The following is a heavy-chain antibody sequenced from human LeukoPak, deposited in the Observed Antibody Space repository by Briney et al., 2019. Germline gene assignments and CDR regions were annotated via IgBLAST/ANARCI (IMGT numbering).Heavy chain of an antibody. Sequence: QPGGSLRLSCAASGFTFSSYGMHWVRQAPGKGLEWVAFIRYDGSNKYYADSVKGRFTISRDNSKNTLYLQMNSLRAEDTAVYYCARDYGQQLVRGAFDIWGQGTMVTVSS. J-gene: IGHJ3*02. CDR2: IRYDGSNK. CDR3: ARDYGQQLVRGAFDI. CDR1: GFTFSSYG. V-gene: IGHV3-30*02. D-gene: IGHD6-13*01.